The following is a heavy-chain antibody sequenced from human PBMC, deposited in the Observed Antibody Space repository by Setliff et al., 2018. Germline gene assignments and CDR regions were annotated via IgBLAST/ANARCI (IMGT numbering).Heavy chain of an antibody. D-gene: IGHD3-16*02. CDR2: INPYTGDT. J-gene: IGHJ4*02. V-gene: IGHV1-2*02. CDR1: GYTFTDFY. Sequence: ASVKVSCKTSGYTFTDFYIQWVRQAPGQGLEWMGWINPYTGDTDYAPKFQGRVTVTRDTSVTTAYMDLTRPTSADTAVYYCARGGSIYDHVWGSYRFVDSWGQGTLVTSPQ. CDR3: ARGGSIYDHVWGSYRFVDS.